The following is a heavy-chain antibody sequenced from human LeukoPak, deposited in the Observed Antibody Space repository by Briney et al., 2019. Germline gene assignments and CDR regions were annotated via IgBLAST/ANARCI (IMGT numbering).Heavy chain of an antibody. CDR3: ATRPWGYYDSSGYYRFDY. Sequence: GGSLRLSCAASGFTVSGHPMSWVRQAPGKGLEWVSVIYRGGNTYYADSVKGRFTISTDNSKNTLYLQMNSLRAEDTAVYYCATRPWGYYDSSGYYRFDYWGQGTLVTVSS. V-gene: IGHV3-53*01. D-gene: IGHD3-22*01. J-gene: IGHJ4*02. CDR2: IYRGGNT. CDR1: GFTVSGHP.